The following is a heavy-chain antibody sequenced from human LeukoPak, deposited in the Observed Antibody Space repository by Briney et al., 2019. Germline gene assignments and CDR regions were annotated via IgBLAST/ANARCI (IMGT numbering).Heavy chain of an antibody. D-gene: IGHD6-25*01. CDR1: GGSISSYY. Sequence: SETLSLTCTVSGGSISSYYWSWIRQPPGKGLEWIGYIYYGGSTNYNPSLKSRVTISVDTSKNQFSLKLSSVTAADTAVYYCAISSAVDYYYYYMDVWGKGTTVTISS. CDR2: IYYGGST. CDR3: AISSAVDYYYYYMDV. V-gene: IGHV4-59*01. J-gene: IGHJ6*03.